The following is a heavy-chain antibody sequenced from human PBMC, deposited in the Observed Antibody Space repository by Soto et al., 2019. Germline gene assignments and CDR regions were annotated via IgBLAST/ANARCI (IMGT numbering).Heavy chain of an antibody. J-gene: IGHJ6*02. CDR2: ISAYNGNT. Sequence: ASVKVSCKASGYTFTSYGISWVRQAPGQGPEWMGWISAYNGNTNYAQKLQGRVTMTTDTSTSTAYMELRGLRSDDTAVYYCARDHIVVVTAIQDYYYYGMDVWGQGTTVTVSS. CDR3: ARDHIVVVTAIQDYYYYGMDV. D-gene: IGHD2-21*02. V-gene: IGHV1-18*01. CDR1: GYTFTSYG.